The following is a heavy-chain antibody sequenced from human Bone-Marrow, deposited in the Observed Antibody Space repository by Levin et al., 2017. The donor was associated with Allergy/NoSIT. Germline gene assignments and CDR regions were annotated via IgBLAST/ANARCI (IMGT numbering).Heavy chain of an antibody. D-gene: IGHD3-16*01. CDR1: GYPFTSYG. V-gene: IGHV1-8*01. CDR3: ARVWGSVDY. Sequence: GESLKISCKASGYPFTSYGINWVRQATGQGLEWMGWMNPNSGDTGYAQKFQGRVTMTRDAAISTAYMELNSLRSDDTAVYYCARVWGSVDYWGQGTLVTVSS. CDR2: MNPNSGDT. J-gene: IGHJ4*02.